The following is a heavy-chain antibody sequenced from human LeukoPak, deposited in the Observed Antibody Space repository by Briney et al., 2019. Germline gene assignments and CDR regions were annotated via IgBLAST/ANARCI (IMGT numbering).Heavy chain of an antibody. CDR3: ARAPATWGNYFDY. CDR2: IYYSGST. V-gene: IGHV4-59*08. Sequence: PSETLSLTCTVSVGSISSYYWNWIRQPPGKGLEWIGYIYYSGSTNYNPSLKSRVTILVDTSKNQFSLRLSSVTAADTAVYYCARAPATWGNYFDYWGQGTLVTVSS. D-gene: IGHD5-12*01. CDR1: VGSISSYY. J-gene: IGHJ4*02.